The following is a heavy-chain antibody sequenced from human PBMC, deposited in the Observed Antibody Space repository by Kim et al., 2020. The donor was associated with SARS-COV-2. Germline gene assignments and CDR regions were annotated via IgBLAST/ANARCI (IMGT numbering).Heavy chain of an antibody. J-gene: IGHJ3*02. D-gene: IGHD2-2*01. Sequence: ADSVKGRFTISRDNSKNYLYLQMNSLRAEDTALYYCARDLVGEALRACDIWGQGTMVTVSS. V-gene: IGHV3-43*01. CDR3: ARDLVGEALRACDI.